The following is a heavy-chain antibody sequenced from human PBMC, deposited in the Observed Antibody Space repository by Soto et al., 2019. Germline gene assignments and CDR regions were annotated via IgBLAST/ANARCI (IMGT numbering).Heavy chain of an antibody. CDR1: GFTPSRLS. CDR2: INSAGSII. J-gene: IGHJ4*02. Sequence: PGGSLRLSCAASGFTPSRLSMNWVRQAPGKVLEWISYINSAGSIIYYADSVKGRFTISRDNAKNSLYLQMNSLRAEDTAVYYCAIRASYYDSSGYFDYWGQGTLVTVSS. V-gene: IGHV3-48*01. D-gene: IGHD3-22*01. CDR3: AIRASYYDSSGYFDY.